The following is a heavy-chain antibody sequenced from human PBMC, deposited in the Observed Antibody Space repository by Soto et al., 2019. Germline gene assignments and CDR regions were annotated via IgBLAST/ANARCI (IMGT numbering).Heavy chain of an antibody. V-gene: IGHV1-18*01. CDR3: GRGPYCSSTSCYYNGFDP. Sequence: ASVKVSCXASGYTFTSYGISWVRQAPGQGLEWMGWISAYNGNTNYAQKLQGRVTMTTDTSTSTAYMELRSLRSDDTAVYYCGRGPYCSSTSCYYNGFDPWGQGTLVPVSS. J-gene: IGHJ5*02. D-gene: IGHD2-2*01. CDR1: GYTFTSYG. CDR2: ISAYNGNT.